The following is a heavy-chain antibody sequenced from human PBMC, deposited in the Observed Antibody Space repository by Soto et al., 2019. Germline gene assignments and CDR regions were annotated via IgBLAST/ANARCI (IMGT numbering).Heavy chain of an antibody. J-gene: IGHJ4*02. Sequence: PGESLKISCGGSGYTFTSYWISWVRQMPGKGLEWMGRIDPSDSYTNYSPSFQGHVTISADKSVSTTSLQWSSLKASDTAIYYCARHYYYASSGYFDYWGQGTLVTVSS. CDR1: GYTFTSYW. CDR3: ARHYYYASSGYFDY. V-gene: IGHV5-10-1*01. D-gene: IGHD3-22*01. CDR2: IDPSDSYT.